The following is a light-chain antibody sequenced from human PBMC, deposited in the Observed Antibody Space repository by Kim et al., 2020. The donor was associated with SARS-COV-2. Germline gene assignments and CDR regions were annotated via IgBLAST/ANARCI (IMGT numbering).Light chain of an antibody. Sequence: GQSITISCTGTSSDVGTYNHVSWYQHHPGKAPKLMIYAVTKRSSGVSHRFSGSKSGNTASLTISGLQGEDEADYYCSSYTSSSTYVFGTGTKVTVL. V-gene: IGLV2-14*03. CDR1: SSDVGTYNH. CDR3: SSYTSSSTYV. CDR2: AVT. J-gene: IGLJ1*01.